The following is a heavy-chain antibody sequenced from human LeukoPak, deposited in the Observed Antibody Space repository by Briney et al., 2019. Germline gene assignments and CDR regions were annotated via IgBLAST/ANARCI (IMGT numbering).Heavy chain of an antibody. CDR1: GFTFSSYA. Sequence: PGGSLRLSCAASGFTFSSYAMHWVRQAPGKGLEWVAVISYDGSNKYYADSVKGRFTISRDNSKNTLYLQMNSLRAEDTAVYYCARDRRYSSSGWFDPWGQGTLVTVSP. CDR3: ARDRRYSSSGWFDP. D-gene: IGHD6-6*01. CDR2: ISYDGSNK. V-gene: IGHV3-30*04. J-gene: IGHJ5*02.